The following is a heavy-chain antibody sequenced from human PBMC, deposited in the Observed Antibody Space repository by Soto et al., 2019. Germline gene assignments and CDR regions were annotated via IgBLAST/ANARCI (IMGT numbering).Heavy chain of an antibody. V-gene: IGHV3-21*01. J-gene: IGHJ4*02. CDR2: ISSSSSYI. D-gene: IGHD4-17*01. CDR1: GFTFSSYS. Sequence: EVQLVESGGGLVKPGGSLRLSCAASGFTFSSYSMNWVRQAPGKGLEWVSSISSSSSYIYYADSVKGRFTISRDNAKNSLYLQMNSLRAEDTAVYYCARDVMSTVTTGAEGFDYWGQGTLVTVSS. CDR3: ARDVMSTVTTGAEGFDY.